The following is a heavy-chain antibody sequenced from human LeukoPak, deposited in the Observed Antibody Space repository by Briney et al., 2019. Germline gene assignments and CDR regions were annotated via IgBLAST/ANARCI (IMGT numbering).Heavy chain of an antibody. CDR2: ISYDGSNK. Sequence: AGGSLRLSCAASGFTFSSYAMHWVRQAPGKGLEWVAVISYDGSNKYYADSVKGRFTISRDNSKNTLYLQMNSLRAEDTAVYYCARDTDFWSGYFDYWGQGTLVTVSS. CDR3: ARDTDFWSGYFDY. J-gene: IGHJ4*02. D-gene: IGHD3-3*01. CDR1: GFTFSSYA. V-gene: IGHV3-30-3*01.